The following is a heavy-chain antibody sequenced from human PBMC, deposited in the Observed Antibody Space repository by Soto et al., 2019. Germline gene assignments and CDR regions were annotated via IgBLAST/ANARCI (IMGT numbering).Heavy chain of an antibody. V-gene: IGHV1-2*02. D-gene: IGHD2-2*01. CDR2: INPNSGGT. CDR1: GYTFTGYY. Sequence: QVQLVQSGAEMKKPGASVKVSCKASGYTFTGYYMHWVRQAPGQGLEWMGWINPNSGGTNYAQKFQGRVTMTRYTSISTAYMELSRLRSDDTAVYYCARVLYCSSTSCYYGMDVWGQGTTVTVSS. J-gene: IGHJ6*02. CDR3: ARVLYCSSTSCYYGMDV.